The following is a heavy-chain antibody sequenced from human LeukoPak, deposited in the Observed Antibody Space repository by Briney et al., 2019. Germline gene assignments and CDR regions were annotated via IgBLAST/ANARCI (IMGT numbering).Heavy chain of an antibody. CDR2: ISGSGGST. CDR1: GFTFSSYA. CDR3: AKDLLWFGGTGGMDV. J-gene: IGHJ6*03. Sequence: GGSLRLSCAASGFTFSSYAMSWVRQAPGKGLEWVSAISGSGGSTYYADSVKGRFTISRDNSKSTLYLQMNSLRAEDTAVYYCAKDLLWFGGTGGMDVWGKGTTVTVSS. D-gene: IGHD3-10*01. V-gene: IGHV3-23*01.